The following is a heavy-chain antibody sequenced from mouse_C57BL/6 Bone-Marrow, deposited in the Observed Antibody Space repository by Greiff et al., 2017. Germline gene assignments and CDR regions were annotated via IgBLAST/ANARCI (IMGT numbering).Heavy chain of an antibody. Sequence: QVQLKQSGAELVKPGASVKLSCKASGYTFTSYWMRWVKQRPGQGLEWIGEIDPSDSYTNYNQKFKGKATLTVDTSSSTAYMQLSSLTSEDSAVYYCAKLLLYDMDYWGQGTSVTVSS. D-gene: IGHD1-1*01. J-gene: IGHJ4*01. CDR3: AKLLLYDMDY. CDR1: GYTFTSYW. V-gene: IGHV1-50*01. CDR2: IDPSDSYT.